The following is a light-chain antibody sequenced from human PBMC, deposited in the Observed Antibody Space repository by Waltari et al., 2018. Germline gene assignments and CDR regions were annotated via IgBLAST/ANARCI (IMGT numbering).Light chain of an antibody. CDR2: AAS. Sequence: DFQMTQSPSSLSASVGDRVTITCRASQYISTFLNWYQQKPGKGPKLLIYAASTLQSGVPSKFSGNGSRTDCTFTISSLQHEDFATYYCQQSYDTPRTFGQGTKVEVK. CDR3: QQSYDTPRT. V-gene: IGKV1-39*01. J-gene: IGKJ1*01. CDR1: QYISTF.